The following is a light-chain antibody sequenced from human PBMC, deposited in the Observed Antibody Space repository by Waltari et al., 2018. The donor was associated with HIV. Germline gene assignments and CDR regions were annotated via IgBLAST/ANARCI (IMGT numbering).Light chain of an antibody. J-gene: IGKJ3*01. V-gene: IGKV4-1*01. CDR3: QQYETVPFT. CDR2: WAS. CDR1: RSVVSSSNNQNY. Sequence: DIVMTQSPESLTMSPGERDTINCKTSRSVVSSSNNQNYLAWYQHKVGQSPKLLIYWASTRAPGVPERFSGGGSGTDFTLTIRGLQADDEAVYYCQQYETVPFTFGPGTTV.